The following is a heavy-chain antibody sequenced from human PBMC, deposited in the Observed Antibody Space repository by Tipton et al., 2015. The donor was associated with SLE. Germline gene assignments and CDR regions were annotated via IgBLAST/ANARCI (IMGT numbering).Heavy chain of an antibody. V-gene: IGHV4-39*07. Sequence: TLSLTCTVSGTSISSSGYYWGWIRQPPGRGLEWIGSFHHKGSSYYSPSLGSRVTISGDTSRNQFSLTLSSVTAADTAVYYCARDTDRGSSAYAGAFDFWGQGTVVTVSS. J-gene: IGHJ3*01. CDR2: FHHKGSS. CDR3: ARDTDRGSSAYAGAFDF. CDR1: GTSISSSGYY. D-gene: IGHD3-22*01.